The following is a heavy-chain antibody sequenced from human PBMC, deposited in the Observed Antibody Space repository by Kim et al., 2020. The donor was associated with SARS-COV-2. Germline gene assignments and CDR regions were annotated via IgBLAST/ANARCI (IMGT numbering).Heavy chain of an antibody. Sequence: GGSLRLSCAASGFTFDDYGMSWVRQAPGKGLEWVSGINWNGGSTGYADSVKGRFTISRDNAKNSLYLQMNSLRAEDTALYHCARGGYDFPLDYWGQGTLVTVSS. CDR2: INWNGGST. CDR1: GFTFDDYG. D-gene: IGHD3-3*01. J-gene: IGHJ4*02. V-gene: IGHV3-20*01. CDR3: ARGGYDFPLDY.